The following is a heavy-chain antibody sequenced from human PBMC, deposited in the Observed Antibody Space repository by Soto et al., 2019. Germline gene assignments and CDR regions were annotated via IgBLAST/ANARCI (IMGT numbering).Heavy chain of an antibody. D-gene: IGHD6-19*01. V-gene: IGHV1-3*01. CDR2: INAGNGNT. CDR1: GYTFTSYA. J-gene: IGHJ5*02. CDR3: ARDPRGHPAGP. Sequence: QVQLVQSGAEVKKPGASVKVSCAAPGYTFTSYAIHWVRQAPGQRLEWMGWINAGNGNTKYSQKFQGRLTSTKDTSASTTYMELSSLRSEDTALYYCARDPRGHPAGPWGQGTRVTVSS.